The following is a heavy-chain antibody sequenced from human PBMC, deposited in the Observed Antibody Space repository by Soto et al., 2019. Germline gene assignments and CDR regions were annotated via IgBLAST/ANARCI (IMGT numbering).Heavy chain of an antibody. CDR1: GGSISSYY. Sequence: PSETLSLTCTVSGGSISSYYWSWIRQPPGKGLEWIGYIYYSGSTNYNPSLKSRVTISVDTSKHQFSLKLSSVTAADTAVYYCARLIGYCSGGSCQDWFDPWGQGTLVTVSS. V-gene: IGHV4-59*01. D-gene: IGHD2-15*01. CDR2: IYYSGST. J-gene: IGHJ5*02. CDR3: ARLIGYCSGGSCQDWFDP.